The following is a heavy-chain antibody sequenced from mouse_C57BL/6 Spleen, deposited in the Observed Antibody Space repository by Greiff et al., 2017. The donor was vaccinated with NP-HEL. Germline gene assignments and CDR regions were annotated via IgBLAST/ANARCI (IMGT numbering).Heavy chain of an antibody. Sequence: QVQLQQPGAELVMPGASVKLSCKASGYTFTSYWMHWVKQRPGQGLEWIGEIDPSDSYTNYNQKFKGKSTLTVDKSSSTAYMQLSSLTSEESAVYYCASSDYCGSSAWFAYWGQGTLVTVSA. J-gene: IGHJ3*01. CDR2: IDPSDSYT. D-gene: IGHD1-1*01. V-gene: IGHV1-69*01. CDR1: GYTFTSYW. CDR3: ASSDYCGSSAWFAY.